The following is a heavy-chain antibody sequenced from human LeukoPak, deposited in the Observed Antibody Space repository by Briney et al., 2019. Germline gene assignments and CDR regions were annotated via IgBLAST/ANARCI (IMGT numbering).Heavy chain of an antibody. CDR3: AKDPSEASLESMVRGITSIDY. CDR1: GFTFSSYG. V-gene: IGHV3-30*18. D-gene: IGHD3-10*01. Sequence: PGGSLRLSCAASGFTFSSYGMHWVRQAPGKGLEWVAVISYDGNDKFYGDSVRGRFTISRDNSGNTVYLQMKTLTTEGTAMYYCAKDPSEASLESMVRGITSIDYWGQGALLTVSS. CDR2: ISYDGNDK. J-gene: IGHJ4*02.